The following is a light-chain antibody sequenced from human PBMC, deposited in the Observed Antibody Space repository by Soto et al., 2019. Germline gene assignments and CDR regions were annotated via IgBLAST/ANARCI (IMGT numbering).Light chain of an antibody. Sequence: QSVLTQPASVSGSPGQSITISCTGTSSDVGGYNYVSWYQQHPGKAPKLMIYEFSNRPSGVSNRFSGSKSGTTASLTISGLQAEDEADYYCSSYTSSSTPLFGGGTKLTVL. CDR2: EFS. CDR1: SSDVGGYNY. J-gene: IGLJ2*01. CDR3: SSYTSSSTPL. V-gene: IGLV2-14*01.